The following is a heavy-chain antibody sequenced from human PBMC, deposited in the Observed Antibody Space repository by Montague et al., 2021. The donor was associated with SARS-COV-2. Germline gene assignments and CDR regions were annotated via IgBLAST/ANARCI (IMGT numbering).Heavy chain of an antibody. CDR1: GGSISSSNW. CDR2: IYHSGST. J-gene: IGHJ6*02. V-gene: IGHV4-4*03. D-gene: IGHD6-19*01. Sequence: PETLSLTCAVSGGSISSSNWWSWVRQPPGKGLEWIGEIYHSGSTNYNPSLKSRVTISVDKSKNQFSLKLSAVTAADTAVYYCARSRGNLQWPFYYYYGMDVWGQGATVTVSS. CDR3: ARSRGNLQWPFYYYYGMDV.